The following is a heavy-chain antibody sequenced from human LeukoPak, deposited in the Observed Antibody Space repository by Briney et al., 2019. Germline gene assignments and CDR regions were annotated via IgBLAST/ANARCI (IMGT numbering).Heavy chain of an antibody. D-gene: IGHD2-15*01. CDR1: GYTFTDYY. Sequence: ASVKDSCKASGYTFTDYYMHWVRQAPGQGLEWMGWINPNSGGTNYAQKFQGRVTMTRDTSISTAYMELSRLRSDDTAVYYCARTDVVLVVAIPGFDYWGQGTLVTVSS. CDR3: ARTDVVLVVAIPGFDY. J-gene: IGHJ4*02. CDR2: INPNSGGT. V-gene: IGHV1-2*02.